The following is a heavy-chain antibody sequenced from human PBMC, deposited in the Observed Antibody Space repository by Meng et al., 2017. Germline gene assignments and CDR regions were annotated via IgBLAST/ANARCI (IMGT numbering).Heavy chain of an antibody. CDR2: VVYRRST. V-gene: IGHV4-61*01. CDR3: GGDVGGEYETLFDY. Sequence: QAQLQLPGPGPGRPSATLSLTFTVSVASGAIGNNYWSRFSHPPAKDLQWMVCVVYRRSTTYNPPSLNRVITTADKYTNKFSLKLPSVVAAAKAVYYCGGDVGGEYETLFDYWGQGTLVTVSS. CDR1: VASGAIGNNY. J-gene: IGHJ4*02. D-gene: IGHD4-17*01.